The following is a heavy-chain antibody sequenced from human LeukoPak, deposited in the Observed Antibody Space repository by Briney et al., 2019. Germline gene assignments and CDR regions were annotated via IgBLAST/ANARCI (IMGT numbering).Heavy chain of an antibody. CDR2: INPNSGGT. J-gene: IGHJ4*02. V-gene: IGHV1-2*02. D-gene: IGHD3-10*01. CDR1: GYTFTGYY. CDR3: AREEQGPMVRGVNPYDY. Sequence: ASVKVSCKASGYTFTGYYMHWVRQAPGQGLEWMGWINPNSGGTNYAQKFQGRVIMTRDTSISTAYMELSRLRSDDTAVYYCAREEQGPMVRGVNPYDYWGQGTLVTVSS.